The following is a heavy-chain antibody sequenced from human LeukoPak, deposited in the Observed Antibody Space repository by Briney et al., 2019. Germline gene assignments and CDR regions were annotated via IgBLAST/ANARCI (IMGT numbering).Heavy chain of an antibody. CDR2: ISSSGSTI. CDR3: AKECRPSLNQGREGDY. Sequence: GGSLRLSCAAPGLTFSSYEMNWVRQAPGKGLEWVSYISSSGSTIYYADSVKGRFTISRDNAKNSLYLQMNSLRAEDTAVYYCAKECRPSLNQGREGDYWGQGTGVSVSS. V-gene: IGHV3-48*03. CDR1: GLTFSSYE. J-gene: IGHJ4*02. D-gene: IGHD1-14*01.